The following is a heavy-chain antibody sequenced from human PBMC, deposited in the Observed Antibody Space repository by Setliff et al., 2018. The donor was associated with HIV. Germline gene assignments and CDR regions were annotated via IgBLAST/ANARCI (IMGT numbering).Heavy chain of an antibody. CDR1: GYTFTSYY. V-gene: IGHV1-46*01. D-gene: IGHD2-21*01. CDR3: AKLQEGHVYSHYDS. Sequence: WASVKVSCKASGYTFTSYYIHWVRQAPGQGLEWMGRINPSGGSTSYAQKFQGRVTMTRDTSTSTVYMELSSLRSEDTAVYYCAKLQEGHVYSHYDSWGQGTLVTVS. CDR2: INPSGGST. J-gene: IGHJ4*02.